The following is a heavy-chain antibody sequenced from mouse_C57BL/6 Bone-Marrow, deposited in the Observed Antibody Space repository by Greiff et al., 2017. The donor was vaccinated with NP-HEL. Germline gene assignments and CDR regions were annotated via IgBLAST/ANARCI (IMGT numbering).Heavy chain of an antibody. CDR3: ARDSNYDYFDY. J-gene: IGHJ2*01. CDR2: IYPRSGNT. CDR1: GYTFTSYG. Sequence: QVQLQQSGAELARPGASVKLSCKASGYTFTSYGISWVKQRTGQGLEWIGEIYPRSGNTYYNEKFKGKATLTAAKSSSTAYMELRSLTSEDSADYFCARDSNYDYFDYWGQGTTLTVSS. V-gene: IGHV1-81*01. D-gene: IGHD2-5*01.